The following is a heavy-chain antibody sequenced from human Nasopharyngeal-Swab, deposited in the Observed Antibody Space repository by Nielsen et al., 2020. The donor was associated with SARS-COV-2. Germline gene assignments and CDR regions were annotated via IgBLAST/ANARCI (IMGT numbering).Heavy chain of an antibody. CDR2: ISSSSSYI. D-gene: IGHD3-3*01. CDR3: ARAERITEDPSITIFGVVITPGAFDI. Sequence: VCQAPGKGLEWVSSISSSSSYIYYADSVKGRFTISRDNAKNSLYPQMNSLRAEDTAVYYCARAERITEDPSITIFGVVITPGAFDIWGQGTMVTVSS. V-gene: IGHV3-21*01. J-gene: IGHJ3*02.